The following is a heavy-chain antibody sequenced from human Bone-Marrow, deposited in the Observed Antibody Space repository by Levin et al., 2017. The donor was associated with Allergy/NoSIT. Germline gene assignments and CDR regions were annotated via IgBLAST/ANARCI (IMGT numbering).Heavy chain of an antibody. Sequence: LSLTCAASGIRFTIFAMHWVRQAPGKGLEWVAAVSHDGSKTSLADSVKGRFTVSRDNSKNTLFLEMNSLRTEDTALYYCARSGSNIALDYWGQGTLVTVSS. CDR1: GIRFTIFA. CDR2: VSHDGSKT. CDR3: ARSGSNIALDY. J-gene: IGHJ4*02. V-gene: IGHV3-30-3*01. D-gene: IGHD1-26*01.